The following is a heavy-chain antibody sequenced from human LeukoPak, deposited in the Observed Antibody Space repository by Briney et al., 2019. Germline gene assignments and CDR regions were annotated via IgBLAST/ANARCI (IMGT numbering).Heavy chain of an antibody. CDR2: IKQDGSAK. V-gene: IGHV3-7*01. D-gene: IGHD2-2*01. CDR3: ARGSTAAANFDF. Sequence: GGSLRLSCVASGFTFSTYWMSWVRQAPGKGLEWVANIKQDGSAKDYVDSVKGRFTISRDNAKNSLYLQMNSLRAEDTAVYYCARGSTAAANFDFRGQGILVSVSS. J-gene: IGHJ4*02. CDR1: GFTFSTYW.